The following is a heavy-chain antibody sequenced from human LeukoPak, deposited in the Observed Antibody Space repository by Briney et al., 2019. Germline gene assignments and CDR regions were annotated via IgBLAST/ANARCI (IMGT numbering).Heavy chain of an antibody. CDR2: INHSGST. D-gene: IGHD3-22*01. V-gene: IGHV4-34*01. J-gene: IGHJ3*02. Sequence: SETLSLTCGVSGGSFSGYYWSWIRQPPGKGLEWIGEINHSGSTNYNPSLKSRVTISVDKSKNQFSLKLSSVTAADTAVYYCARDSSYYDSSGYAAFDIWGQGTMVTVSS. CDR1: GGSFSGYY. CDR3: ARDSSYYDSSGYAAFDI.